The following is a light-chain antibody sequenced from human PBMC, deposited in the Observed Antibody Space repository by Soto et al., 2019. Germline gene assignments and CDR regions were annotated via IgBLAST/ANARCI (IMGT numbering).Light chain of an antibody. CDR2: EVR. CDR3: SSYTTTSTLV. V-gene: IGLV2-14*01. Sequence: QSALTQPASVSGSPGQSITIACTGTNRDVGSNNLVSWYQQRPGEAPKLIISEVRNRPSGISYRFTGSKSGNTASLTISGLQAEDEADYYCSSYTTTSTLVFGGGTKLTVL. CDR1: NRDVGSNNL. J-gene: IGLJ3*02.